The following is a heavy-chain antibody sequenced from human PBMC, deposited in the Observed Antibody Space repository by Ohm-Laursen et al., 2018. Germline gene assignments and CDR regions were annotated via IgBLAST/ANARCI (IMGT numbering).Heavy chain of an antibody. D-gene: IGHD3-22*01. CDR2: IKQDGSEK. Sequence: SLRLSCSASGFTFSSYWMSWVRQAPGKGLEWVANIKQDGSEKYYVDSVKGRFTISRDNAKKSLDLQMNSLRGEDAAVYYCARIPVAYYYDSSAPGAFDIWGQGTMVTVSS. CDR3: ARIPVAYYYDSSAPGAFDI. J-gene: IGHJ3*02. V-gene: IGHV3-7*01. CDR1: GFTFSSYW.